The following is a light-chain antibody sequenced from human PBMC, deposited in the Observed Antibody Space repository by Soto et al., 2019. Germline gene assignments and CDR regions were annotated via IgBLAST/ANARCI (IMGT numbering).Light chain of an antibody. CDR2: GAS. CDR1: QSVSSSY. Sequence: EIVLTQSPGTLSLSPGERATLSCRASQSVSSSYLAWYQQKPGQAPRLLIYGASSRATGIPDRFSGSGSGTDFTLTISRLEPEDFAVYYCQQYPTWTFGQGTKVDIK. CDR3: QQYPTWT. V-gene: IGKV3-20*01. J-gene: IGKJ1*01.